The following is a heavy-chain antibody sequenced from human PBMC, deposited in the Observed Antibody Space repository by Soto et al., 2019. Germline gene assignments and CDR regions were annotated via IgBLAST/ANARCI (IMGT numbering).Heavy chain of an antibody. CDR1: GYTFTTYG. Sequence: QVQLVQSGGEVTKPGASVKVSCTVSGYTFTTYGISWVRQAPGQGLEWLGWISTYNGNAHYAQKFQGRVTMTTDTSTSPAFMELKSLKSDDTAMYYCVRATGGYSPGDFDYWGQGALVTVSS. CDR2: ISTYNGNA. J-gene: IGHJ4*02. V-gene: IGHV1-18*01. D-gene: IGHD5-18*01. CDR3: VRATGGYSPGDFDY.